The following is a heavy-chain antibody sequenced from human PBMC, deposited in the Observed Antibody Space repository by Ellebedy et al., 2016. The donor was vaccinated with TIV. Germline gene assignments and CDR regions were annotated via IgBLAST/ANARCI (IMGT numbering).Heavy chain of an antibody. Sequence: MPSETLSLTCTVSGGSISSYYWSWIRQPPGKGLEWIGYIYYSGSTNYNPSLKSRVTIPVDTSKNQFSLKLSPVTAADAAVYYCARAISPTTPGNWFDRWGQGTLVTVSS. D-gene: IGHD4-17*01. V-gene: IGHV4-59*08. CDR3: ARAISPTTPGNWFDR. J-gene: IGHJ5*02. CDR1: GGSISSYY. CDR2: IYYSGST.